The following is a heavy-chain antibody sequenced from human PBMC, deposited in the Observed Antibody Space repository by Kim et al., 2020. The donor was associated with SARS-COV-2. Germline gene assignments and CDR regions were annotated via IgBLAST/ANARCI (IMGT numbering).Heavy chain of an antibody. Sequence: SETLSLTCAVSGGSISSSNWWSWVRQPPGKGLEWIGEIYHSGSTNYNPSLKSRVTISVDKSKNQFSLKLSSVTAADTAVYYCARASRIAVAEEDYYYGMDVWGQGTTVTVSS. D-gene: IGHD6-19*01. J-gene: IGHJ6*02. CDR2: IYHSGST. CDR3: ARASRIAVAEEDYYYGMDV. V-gene: IGHV4-4*02. CDR1: GGSISSSNW.